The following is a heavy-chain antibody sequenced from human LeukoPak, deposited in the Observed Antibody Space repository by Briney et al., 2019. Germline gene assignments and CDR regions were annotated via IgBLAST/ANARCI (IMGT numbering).Heavy chain of an antibody. Sequence: GASVKVSRKASGYTFTSYGISWVRQAPGQGLEWMGWISAYNSNTNYAQKLQGRVTMTTDTSTSTAYMELRSLRSDDTAVYYCARAKAPNSSGYYSYWGQGTLVTVSS. CDR2: ISAYNSNT. J-gene: IGHJ4*02. V-gene: IGHV1-18*01. CDR3: ARAKAPNSSGYYSY. CDR1: GYTFTSYG. D-gene: IGHD3-22*01.